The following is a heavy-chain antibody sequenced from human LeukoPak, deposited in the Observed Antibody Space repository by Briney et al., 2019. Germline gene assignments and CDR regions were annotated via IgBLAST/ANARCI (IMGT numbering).Heavy chain of an antibody. CDR2: IIPIFGTA. CDR1: GGTFSSYA. Sequence: SVKVSCKASGGTFSSYAISWVRQAPGPGLEWMGGIIPIFGTANYAQKFQGRVTITADESTSTAYMELSSLRSEDTAVYYCARDNSVRDEAWWFNPWGQGTLVTVSS. J-gene: IGHJ5*02. V-gene: IGHV1-69*13. CDR3: ARDNSVRDEAWWFNP. D-gene: IGHD5-24*01.